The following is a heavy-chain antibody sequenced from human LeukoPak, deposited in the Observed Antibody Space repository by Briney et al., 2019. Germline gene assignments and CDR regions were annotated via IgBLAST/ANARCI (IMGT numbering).Heavy chain of an antibody. CDR3: ASLTWAAAYFQH. CDR1: GGSISSSSYY. V-gene: IGHV4-39*01. CDR2: IYYIGST. J-gene: IGHJ1*01. Sequence: SETLSLTCTVSGGSISSSSYYWGWIRQPPGKGLEWIGCIYYIGSTHYNPSLKSRVTISVDTSKNQFSLKLSSVTAADTAVYYCASLTWAAAYFQHWGQGALVTVSS. D-gene: IGHD4/OR15-4a*01.